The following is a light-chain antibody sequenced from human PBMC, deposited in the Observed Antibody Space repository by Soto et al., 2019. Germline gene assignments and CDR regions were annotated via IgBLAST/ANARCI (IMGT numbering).Light chain of an antibody. CDR1: SSDXXGYNY. CDR2: EFS. J-gene: IGLJ3*02. CDR3: SSYTSXSTRV. V-gene: IGLV2-14*01. Sequence: QSVLTQPASVSGSPGQSITISCTGTSSDXXGYNYVSWYQXXXGKAPKLMIYEFSNRPSGVSXRFSGSKSGNTASLTISGLQAEDEADYYCSSYTSXSTRVXGGGTKLTVL.